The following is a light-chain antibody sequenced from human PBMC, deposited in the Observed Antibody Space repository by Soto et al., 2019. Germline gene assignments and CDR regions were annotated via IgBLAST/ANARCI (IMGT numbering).Light chain of an antibody. J-gene: IGKJ1*01. CDR3: QQRSSWHT. CDR2: DAS. V-gene: IGKV3-11*01. CDR1: QSVSSY. Sequence: EIVLTHSPATLSLSPGERATLSFSASQSVSSYLAWYQQKPGQAPRLLIYDASNRATGIPARFSGSGSGTDFTLTISSLEPEDSAIYYCQQRSSWHTFGQGTKVDIK.